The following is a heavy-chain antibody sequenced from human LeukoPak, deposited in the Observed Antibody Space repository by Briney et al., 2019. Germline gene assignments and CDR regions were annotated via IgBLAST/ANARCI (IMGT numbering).Heavy chain of an antibody. D-gene: IGHD5-12*01. J-gene: IGHJ3*02. Sequence: SETLSLTCAVYGGSFSGYYWSWIRQPPGKGLEWIGETNHSGSTNYNPSLKSRVTISVDTSKNQFSLKLSSVTAADTAVYYCARGGYVGVRAFDIWGQGTMVTVSS. CDR2: TNHSGST. CDR1: GGSFSGYY. V-gene: IGHV4-34*01. CDR3: ARGGYVGVRAFDI.